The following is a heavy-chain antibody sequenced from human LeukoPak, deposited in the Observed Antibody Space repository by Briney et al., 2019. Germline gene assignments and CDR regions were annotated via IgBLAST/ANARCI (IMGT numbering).Heavy chain of an antibody. CDR1: GFTFSSYG. CDR3: AKGYNYAYEY. Sequence: SGRSLRLSCAASGFTFSSYGMHWVRQAPGKGLEWVAVIWYDGSNKYYADSVKGRFTISRDNSKNTLYLQMNSLRPEDTAVYYCAKGYNYAYEYWGQGTLVTVSS. J-gene: IGHJ4*02. V-gene: IGHV3-33*06. CDR2: IWYDGSNK. D-gene: IGHD5-18*01.